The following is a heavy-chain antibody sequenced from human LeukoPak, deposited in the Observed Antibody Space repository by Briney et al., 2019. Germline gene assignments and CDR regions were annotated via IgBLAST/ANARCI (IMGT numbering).Heavy chain of an antibody. V-gene: IGHV3-23*01. Sequence: GGSLRLSCAASEFIFSSYVMSWVRQAPGKGLEWVSSMSSSGDTTYYADSVQGRFTISRDNSKNTLFLQMNSLRAEDTAVYYCARDREYFQHWGQGTLVTVSS. CDR2: MSSSGDTT. CDR1: EFIFSSYV. J-gene: IGHJ1*01. CDR3: ARDREYFQH.